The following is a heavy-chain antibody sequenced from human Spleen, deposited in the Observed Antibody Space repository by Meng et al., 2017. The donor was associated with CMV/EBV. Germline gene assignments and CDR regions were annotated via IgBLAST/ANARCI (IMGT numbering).Heavy chain of an antibody. Sequence: ESLKISCTVSGGSISSSSYYWGWIRQPPGKGLEWIGEINHSGSTNYNPSLKSRVTISVDTSKNQFSLKLSSVTAADTAVYYCARGVRTVTTFKDYYYGMDVWGQGTTVTVSS. CDR3: ARGVRTVTTFKDYYYGMDV. CDR2: INHSGST. V-gene: IGHV4-39*07. D-gene: IGHD4-11*01. CDR1: GGSISSSSYY. J-gene: IGHJ6*02.